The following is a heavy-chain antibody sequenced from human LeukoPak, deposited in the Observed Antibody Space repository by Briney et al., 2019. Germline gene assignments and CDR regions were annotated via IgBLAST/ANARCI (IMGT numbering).Heavy chain of an antibody. Sequence: GESLKISCKGSGYTFSSYWIGWVRQMPGKGLEWMGIIYPDDSDTRYSPSFQGQVTISADKSISTAYLQWSSLKASDTAMYYCARHHGDSYPLYYYMDVWGKGTTVTVSS. D-gene: IGHD4-17*01. CDR1: GYTFSSYW. V-gene: IGHV5-51*01. CDR2: IYPDDSDT. J-gene: IGHJ6*03. CDR3: ARHHGDSYPLYYYMDV.